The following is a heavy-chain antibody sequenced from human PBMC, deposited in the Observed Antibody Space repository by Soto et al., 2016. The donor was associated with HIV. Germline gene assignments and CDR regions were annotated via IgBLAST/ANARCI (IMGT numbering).Heavy chain of an antibody. CDR3: ARDRRDYYGSGPAYTGMDV. CDR1: GFTVSINY. CDR2: IYSGGIT. V-gene: IGHV3-66*01. J-gene: IGHJ6*02. D-gene: IGHD3-10*01. Sequence: EVQLVESGGGLVQPGGSLRLSCAVSGFTVSINYMTWVRQAPGKGLEWVSVIYSGGITYYADSVKGRFTISRDNSKNTLYLQMNGLRAEDTAVYYCARDRRDYYGSGPAYTGMDVWGQGTTVTVSS.